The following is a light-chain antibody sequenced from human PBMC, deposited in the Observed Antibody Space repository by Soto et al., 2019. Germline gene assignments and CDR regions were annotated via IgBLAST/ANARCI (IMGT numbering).Light chain of an antibody. CDR2: EVS. Sequence: QSALTQPASVSGSPGQSITISCTGTSSDVGGYNYVSWYQQHPGKAPKLIISEVSNRPSGVSTRFSGSKSGNTASLTISGLQAEDEAEYYCTSYTSTISHVLFGGGTKLTVL. CDR3: TSYTSTISHVL. CDR1: SSDVGGYNY. J-gene: IGLJ2*01. V-gene: IGLV2-14*03.